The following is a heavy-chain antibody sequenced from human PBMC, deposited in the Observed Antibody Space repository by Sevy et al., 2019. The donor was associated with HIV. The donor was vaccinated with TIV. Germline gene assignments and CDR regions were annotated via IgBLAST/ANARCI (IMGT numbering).Heavy chain of an antibody. V-gene: IGHV3-53*01. CDR3: AREGSGSYYHGGMDV. Sequence: GGSLRLSCAASGFTVSSNYMSWVRQAPGKGLEWVSVIYSGGSTYYADSVKGRFTISRDNSKNTLYLQMNSLRAEETAVYYCAREGSGSYYHGGMDVWGQGTTVTVSS. CDR1: GFTVSSNY. J-gene: IGHJ6*02. D-gene: IGHD3-10*01. CDR2: IYSGGST.